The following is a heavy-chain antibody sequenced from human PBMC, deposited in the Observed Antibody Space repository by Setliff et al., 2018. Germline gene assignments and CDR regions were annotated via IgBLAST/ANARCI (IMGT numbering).Heavy chain of an antibody. CDR2: IWGDGGTK. J-gene: IGHJ6*03. CDR1: GFTFSTYR. Sequence: PGGSLRLSCAASGFTFSTYRMHWVRQAPGKGLEWVAVIWGDGGTKYHADSVKGRLTISRDNAKNSLYLQMNSLRAEDTAVYYCARAAESYGPPRSYMDVWGKGTTVTVSS. D-gene: IGHD5-18*01. CDR3: ARAAESYGPPRSYMDV. V-gene: IGHV3-33*08.